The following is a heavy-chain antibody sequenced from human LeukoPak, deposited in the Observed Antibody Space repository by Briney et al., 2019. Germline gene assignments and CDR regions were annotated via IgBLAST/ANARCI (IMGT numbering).Heavy chain of an antibody. CDR1: GFPFSSYW. CDR2: IKTDGSST. V-gene: IGHV3-74*01. J-gene: IGHJ5*02. Sequence: GGSLRLSCAASGFPFSSYWMHWVRQAPGKGLVWVSRIKTDGSSTDYADSVKGRFTISRDNAENTVYLQMNSLRAEDTAVYYCARADDTNGLNWFDPWGQGTLVTVS. CDR3: ARADDTNGLNWFDP. D-gene: IGHD2-8*01.